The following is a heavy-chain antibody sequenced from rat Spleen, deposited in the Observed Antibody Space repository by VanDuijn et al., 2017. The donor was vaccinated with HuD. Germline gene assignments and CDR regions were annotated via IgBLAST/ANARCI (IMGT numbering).Heavy chain of an antibody. D-gene: IGHD1-12*02. CDR3: TTYYYDGSYYLHWFAY. Sequence: EVQLVESGGGFVQPGGSLKLSCAASGFTFINSGMAWVRQAPTQGLEWVASITNSGDTTYYRDSVKGRFTISRDNAKSTLYLQMDSLRSEDTATYYCTTYYYDGSYYLHWFAYWGQGTLVTVSS. CDR1: GFTFINSG. J-gene: IGHJ3*01. V-gene: IGHV5S13*01. CDR2: ITNSGDTT.